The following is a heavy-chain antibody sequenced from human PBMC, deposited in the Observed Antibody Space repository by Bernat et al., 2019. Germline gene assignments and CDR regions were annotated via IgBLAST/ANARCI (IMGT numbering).Heavy chain of an antibody. CDR2: INPNTDTT. J-gene: IGHJ5*02. CDR1: GYTFTSSS. Sequence: QVQLVQSGAEVKEPGASVKVSCKASGYTFTSSSLHWVRQAPGQGLEWMGIINPNTDTTTYAQKFQGRVTITADESTSTAYMELSSLRSEDTAVYYCARGTLGVAARFDPWGQGTLVTVSS. D-gene: IGHD2-15*01. V-gene: IGHV1-46*01. CDR3: ARGTLGVAARFDP.